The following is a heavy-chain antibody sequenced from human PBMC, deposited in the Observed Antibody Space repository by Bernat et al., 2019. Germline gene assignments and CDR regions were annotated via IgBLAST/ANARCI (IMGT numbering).Heavy chain of an antibody. Sequence: EVQLVESGGGLVQPGGSLRLSCAASGFNFRSYWMHWVRQVPGKGPVWVSHMNSDGTSTDYADSVKGGLTIVRDNAKNMLYQQMNSMRAEDTAVYYCARGPMVPRVTVVNYYYYMDVWGKGTTVTVSS. D-gene: IGHD3-10*01. CDR1: GFNFRSYW. CDR2: MNSDGTST. J-gene: IGHJ6*03. CDR3: ARGPMVPRVTVVNYYYYMDV. V-gene: IGHV3-74*01.